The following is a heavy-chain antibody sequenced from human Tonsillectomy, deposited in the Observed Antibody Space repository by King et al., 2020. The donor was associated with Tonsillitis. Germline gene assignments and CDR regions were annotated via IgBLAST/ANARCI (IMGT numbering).Heavy chain of an antibody. J-gene: IGHJ4*02. CDR1: GFTFDDYG. CDR3: AKPNLSVYYDILTGYPEYYFDY. CDR2: ISRNSGSI. V-gene: IGHV3-9*01. Sequence: VQLVESGGGLVKPGRSLRLSCAASGFTFDDYGMYWVRQAPGKGLEWVAGISRNSGSIGYADSVKGRFTISRDNAKNSLYLQMNSLRAEDTALYYCAKPNLSVYYDILTGYPEYYFDYWGQGTRVTVSS. D-gene: IGHD3-9*01.